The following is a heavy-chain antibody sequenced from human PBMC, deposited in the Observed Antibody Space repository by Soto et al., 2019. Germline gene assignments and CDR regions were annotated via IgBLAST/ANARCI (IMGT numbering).Heavy chain of an antibody. D-gene: IGHD2-15*01. Sequence: EAQLVESGGGLVKPGGSLRVSCAASGFNCSTYTMKWVRQAPGKGLEWVPSISGNNAYVYYADSVKGRFSISRDNAKHALTLQMNSLRGEDTAIYYCARDRCSGGSCYRTSACDMWGQGTLFTVSS. CDR2: ISGNNAYV. CDR3: ARDRCSGGSCYRTSACDM. CDR1: GFNCSTYT. J-gene: IGHJ3*02. V-gene: IGHV3-21*01.